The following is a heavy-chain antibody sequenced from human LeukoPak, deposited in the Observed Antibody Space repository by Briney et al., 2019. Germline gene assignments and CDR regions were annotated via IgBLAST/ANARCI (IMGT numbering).Heavy chain of an antibody. CDR2: INSDGSST. V-gene: IGHV3-74*01. Sequence: GGSLRLSCAASGFTFSSYWMHWVRQAPGKGLEWVSRINSDGSSTSYADSVKGRFTISRDNAKNTLYLQMNSLRAEDTAVYYCARDRDGYSSSHFDYWGQGTLVTVSS. CDR1: GFTFSSYW. D-gene: IGHD6-13*01. CDR3: ARDRDGYSSSHFDY. J-gene: IGHJ4*02.